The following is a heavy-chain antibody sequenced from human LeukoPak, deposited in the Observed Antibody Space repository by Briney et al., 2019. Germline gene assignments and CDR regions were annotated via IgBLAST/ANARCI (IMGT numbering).Heavy chain of an antibody. V-gene: IGHV4-34*01. CDR1: GGSFSGYY. CDR2: INHSGST. CDR3: AREAYCGGDCYSGFDY. Sequence: SETLSLTCAVYGGSFSGYYWSWIRQPPGKGLEWIGEINHSGSTNYNPSLKSRVTISVDTSKNQFSLKLSSVTAADTAVYYCAREAYCGGDCYSGFDYWGQGTLVAVSS. D-gene: IGHD2-21*02. J-gene: IGHJ4*02.